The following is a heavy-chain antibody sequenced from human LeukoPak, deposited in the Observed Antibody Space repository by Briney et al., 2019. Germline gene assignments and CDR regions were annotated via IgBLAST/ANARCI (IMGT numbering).Heavy chain of an antibody. D-gene: IGHD2-2*01. CDR1: GYTFTGYY. V-gene: IGHV1-2*02. CDR2: INPNSGGT. Sequence: ASVKVSCKASGYTFTGYYMHWVRQAPGQGLEWMGWINPNSGGTNYAQKFQGRVTMTRDTSISTAYMELSRLRSDDTAVYYCARGAPPRYCSSTSCPEGNAFDIWGQGTMVTVSS. CDR3: ARGAPPRYCSSTSCPEGNAFDI. J-gene: IGHJ3*02.